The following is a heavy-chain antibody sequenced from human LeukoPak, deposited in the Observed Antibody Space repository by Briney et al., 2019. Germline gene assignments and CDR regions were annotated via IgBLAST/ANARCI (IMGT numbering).Heavy chain of an antibody. J-gene: IGHJ4*02. CDR1: GFAFDDYA. Sequence: GGSLRLSCAASGFAFDDYAMHWVRQAPGKGLEWVSGISWNSGSIGYADSVKGRFTISRDNAKNSLYLQMNSLRAEDTAVYYCARGDNSGWRNVYYFDYWGQGTLVTVSS. D-gene: IGHD6-19*01. CDR2: ISWNSGSI. V-gene: IGHV3-9*01. CDR3: ARGDNSGWRNVYYFDY.